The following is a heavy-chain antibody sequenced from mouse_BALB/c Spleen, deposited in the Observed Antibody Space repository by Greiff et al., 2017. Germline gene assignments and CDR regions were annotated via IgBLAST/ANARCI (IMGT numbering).Heavy chain of an antibody. D-gene: IGHD2-3*01. CDR1: GYTFTSYW. J-gene: IGHJ4*01. CDR3: TRDDGNYNYAMDY. CDR2: IYPSDSYT. V-gene: IGHV1-69*02. Sequence: QVQLQQPGAELVRPGASVKLSCKASGYTFTSYWINWVKQRPGQGLEWIGNIYPSDSYTNYNQKFKDKATLTVDKSSSTAYMQLSSPTSEDSAVYYCTRDDGNYNYAMDYWGQGTSVTVSS.